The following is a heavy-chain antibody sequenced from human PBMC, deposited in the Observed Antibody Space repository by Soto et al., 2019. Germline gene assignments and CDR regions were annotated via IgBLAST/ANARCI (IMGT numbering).Heavy chain of an antibody. Sequence: GGSLRLSCAASGFTFSSYAMSWVRQAPGKGLEWVSAISGSGGSTYYADSVKGRFTISRDNSKNTLYLQMNSLRAEDTAVYYCAKVLAMIVVGGIHDAFDIWGQGTMVTV. V-gene: IGHV3-23*01. CDR1: GFTFSSYA. CDR3: AKVLAMIVVGGIHDAFDI. J-gene: IGHJ3*02. CDR2: ISGSGGST. D-gene: IGHD3-22*01.